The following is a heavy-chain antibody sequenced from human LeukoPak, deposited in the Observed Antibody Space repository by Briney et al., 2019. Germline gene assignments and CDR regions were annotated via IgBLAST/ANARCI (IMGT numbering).Heavy chain of an antibody. CDR3: AKGKVFYGTASQAAGSFDS. Sequence: GGSLRLSCTASGFSFSSYAMNWVRQAPGKGLEWVSGISGSGTATDYADSVKGRFTISRDNSKNTLFLQMNSLSAEDTAVYYCAKGKVFYGTASQAAGSFDSGGQETLVTVS. V-gene: IGHV3-23*01. D-gene: IGHD2-21*02. J-gene: IGHJ4*02. CDR2: ISGSGTAT. CDR1: GFSFSSYA.